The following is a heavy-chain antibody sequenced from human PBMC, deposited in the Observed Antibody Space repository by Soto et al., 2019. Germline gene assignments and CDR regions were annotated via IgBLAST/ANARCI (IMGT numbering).Heavy chain of an antibody. D-gene: IGHD6-19*01. J-gene: IGHJ4*02. CDR1: GFTFSSYG. CDR2: ISYDGSNK. Sequence: ESGGGVVQPGRSLRLSCAASGFTFSSYGMHWVRQAPGKGLEWVAVISYDGSNKYYADSVKGRFTISRDNSKNTLYLQMNSLRAEDTAVYYCAKDSDSSGWYFDYWGQGTLVTVSS. V-gene: IGHV3-30*18. CDR3: AKDSDSSGWYFDY.